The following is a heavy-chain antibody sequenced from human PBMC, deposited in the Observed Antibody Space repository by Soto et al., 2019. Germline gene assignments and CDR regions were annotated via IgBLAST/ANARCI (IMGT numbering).Heavy chain of an antibody. V-gene: IGHV4-39*01. CDR2: IYYSGST. D-gene: IGHD5-12*01. CDR1: GGSISSSSYY. Sequence: SETLSLTCTVSGGSISSSSYYWGWIRQPPGKGLEWIGSIYYSGSTYYNPSLKSRVTISVDNSKNTLYLQMNSLRPEDTAMYYCALDKILGAPDYFDSWGQGTLVTVSS. J-gene: IGHJ4*02. CDR3: ALDKILGAPDYFDS.